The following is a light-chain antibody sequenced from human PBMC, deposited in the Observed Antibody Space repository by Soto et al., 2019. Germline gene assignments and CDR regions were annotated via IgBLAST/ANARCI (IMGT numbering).Light chain of an antibody. Sequence: QSVLTQPASVSGSPGQSITISCTGTSSDVGSYDYVSWYQQHPGKAPKLMIYEVSNRPSGVSNHFSGSKSGNMASLTISGLQAEDEADYYCSSYTSSSTLYVFGTGTKLTVL. J-gene: IGLJ1*01. V-gene: IGLV2-14*01. CDR1: SSDVGSYDY. CDR2: EVS. CDR3: SSYTSSSTLYV.